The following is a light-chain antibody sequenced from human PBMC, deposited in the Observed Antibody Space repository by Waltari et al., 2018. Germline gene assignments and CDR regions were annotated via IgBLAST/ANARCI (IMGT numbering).Light chain of an antibody. J-gene: IGLJ3*02. V-gene: IGLV2-8*01. CDR2: EVN. CDR3: SSYAGSNNWV. Sequence: QSALTQPPSASGSPGQSVTIPCTGTSSDFGGYTYVPWNQRHPGKAPKLMIYEVNKRPSGVPDRFSGSKSGNTASLTVSGLQAEDEAEYSCSSYAGSNNWVFGGGTKLTVL. CDR1: SSDFGGYTY.